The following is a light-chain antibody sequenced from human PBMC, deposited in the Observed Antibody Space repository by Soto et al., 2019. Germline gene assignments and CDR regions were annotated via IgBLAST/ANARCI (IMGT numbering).Light chain of an antibody. CDR1: QDISNY. CDR2: DAS. Sequence: DIQMTQSPSSLSASVGDRVTITCQASQDISNYLNWYQQKPGKAPKLLIYDASNLETGVPSRFSGSGSGTDFTLTISSLQPEDFATYYCLQTYSTPPITFGQGTRLEIK. CDR3: LQTYSTPPIT. J-gene: IGKJ5*01. V-gene: IGKV1-39*01.